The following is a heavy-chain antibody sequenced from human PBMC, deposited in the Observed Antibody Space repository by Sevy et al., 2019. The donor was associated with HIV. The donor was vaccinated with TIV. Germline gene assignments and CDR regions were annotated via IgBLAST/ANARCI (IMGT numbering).Heavy chain of an antibody. Sequence: GGSLRLSCAASGFTFNTYAMHWVRQAPGKGLDWLTFISYDGGNKYYADSMKGRSTISRDNSKSMVYLQMNSLRAEDTALYYCASAPQGGSDVITRPDYWGQGTLVTVSS. CDR2: ISYDGGNK. CDR3: ASAPQGGSDVITRPDY. V-gene: IGHV3-30-3*01. CDR1: GFTFNTYA. J-gene: IGHJ4*02. D-gene: IGHD3-10*01.